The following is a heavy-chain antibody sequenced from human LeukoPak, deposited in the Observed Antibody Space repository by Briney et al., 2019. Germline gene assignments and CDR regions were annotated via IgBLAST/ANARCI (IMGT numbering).Heavy chain of an antibody. Sequence: PSETLSLTCTVSGGSISSYYWSWVRQPAGKGLEWIGRIYTSGSTNYNPSLKSRVTMSVDTSKNQFSLKLSSVTAADTAVYYCARTQTDYYDSRGYYYDYWGQGTLVTVSS. D-gene: IGHD3-22*01. CDR3: ARTQTDYYDSRGYYYDY. V-gene: IGHV4-4*07. J-gene: IGHJ4*02. CDR2: IYTSGST. CDR1: GGSISSYY.